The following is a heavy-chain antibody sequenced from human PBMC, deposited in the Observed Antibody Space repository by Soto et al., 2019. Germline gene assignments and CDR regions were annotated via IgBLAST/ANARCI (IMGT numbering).Heavy chain of an antibody. J-gene: IGHJ4*02. D-gene: IGHD3-10*01. CDR2: ISGSGGST. V-gene: IGHV3-23*01. CDR3: AKNSCDMYYYPPDY. CDR1: GFTFSSYA. Sequence: EVQLLESGGGLVQPGGSLRLSCAASGFTFSSYAMSWVRQAPGKGLEWVSAISGSGGSTYYADSVKGRFTISRDNSKNTLYLQMISLRAEDTAVYYCAKNSCDMYYYPPDYWGQGTLVTVSS.